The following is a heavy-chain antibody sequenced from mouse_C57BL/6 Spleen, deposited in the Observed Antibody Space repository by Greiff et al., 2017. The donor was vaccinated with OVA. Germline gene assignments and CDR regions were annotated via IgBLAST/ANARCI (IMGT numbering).Heavy chain of an antibody. CDR2: ISSGGSYT. D-gene: IGHD3-2*02. V-gene: IGHV5-6*02. CDR1: GFTFSSYG. Sequence: DVMLVESGGDLVKPGGSLKLSCAAPGFTFSSYGMSWVRQTPDKRLEWVATISSGGSYTYYPDSVKGRFTISRDNAKNTLYLQMSSLKTEDTAMYYCAAHSSGYYFDYWGQGTTLTVSS. J-gene: IGHJ2*01. CDR3: AAHSSGYYFDY.